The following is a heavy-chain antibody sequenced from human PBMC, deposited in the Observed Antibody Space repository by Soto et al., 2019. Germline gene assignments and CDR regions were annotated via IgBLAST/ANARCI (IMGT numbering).Heavy chain of an antibody. D-gene: IGHD6-13*01. CDR2: INHSGST. V-gene: IGHV4-34*01. CDR3: ARDGSWYYYYSGMDV. CDR1: GGSFSGYY. Sequence: QVQLQQWGAGLLKPSETLSLTCAVYGGSFSGYYWSWIRQPPGKGLEWIGEINHSGSTNYNPSLKSRVTISVDTSKNQFSLKLSSVTAADTAVYYCARDGSWYYYYSGMDVWGQGTTVTVSS. J-gene: IGHJ6*02.